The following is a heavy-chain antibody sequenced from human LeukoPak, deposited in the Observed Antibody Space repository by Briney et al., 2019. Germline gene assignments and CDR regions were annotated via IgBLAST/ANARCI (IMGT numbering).Heavy chain of an antibody. D-gene: IGHD2-21*02. CDR3: ARDIVVVTAILDY. CDR1: GFTFSSYS. CDR2: ISSSSSYI. Sequence: GGSLRLSCAASGFTFSSYSMNWVRQAPGEGLEWVSSISSSSSYIYYADSVKGRFTISRDNAKNSLYLQMNSLRAEDTAMYYCARDIVVVTAILDYWGQGTLVTVSS. V-gene: IGHV3-21*01. J-gene: IGHJ4*02.